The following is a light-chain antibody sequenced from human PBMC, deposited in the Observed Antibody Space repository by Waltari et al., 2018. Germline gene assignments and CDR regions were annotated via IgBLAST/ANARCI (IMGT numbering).Light chain of an antibody. Sequence: QSVLTQPPSVSAAPGQRVTISCSGGHSNIGNNYVSWYRQFPGTAPKLLIYEDSHRSSGVPGRFSGSKSGTSATLDITGLQAGDEADYYCGTWDSSLSGAVFGGGTHLTVL. J-gene: IGLJ7*01. CDR2: EDS. V-gene: IGLV1-51*02. CDR3: GTWDSSLSGAV. CDR1: HSNIGNNY.